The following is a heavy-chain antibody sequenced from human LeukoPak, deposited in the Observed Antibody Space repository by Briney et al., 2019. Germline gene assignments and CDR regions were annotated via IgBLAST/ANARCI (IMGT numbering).Heavy chain of an antibody. CDR1: GYSISSAYY. D-gene: IGHD7-27*01. CDR3: ARGFRGDNFDY. Sequence: PSETLPLTCSVSGYSISSAYYWGWIRQPPGKGLEWIGTMYHSGSTNYNPSLKSRVTISVDTSKNQFSLKLSSVTAADTAVYFCARGFRGDNFDYWGQGTLVTVSS. J-gene: IGHJ4*02. CDR2: MYHSGST. V-gene: IGHV4-38-2*02.